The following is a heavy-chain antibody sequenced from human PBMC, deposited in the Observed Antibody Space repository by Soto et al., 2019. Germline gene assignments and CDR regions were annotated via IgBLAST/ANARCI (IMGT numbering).Heavy chain of an antibody. CDR1: GGSFSGYY. V-gene: IGHV4-34*01. Sequence: QVQLQQGGAGLLKPSETLSLTCAVYGGSFSGYYWSWIRQPPGKGLEWIGEINHSGSTNYNPSLKSRVTISVDTSKNQFSLKLSSVTAADTAVYYCARGYYYGSGSYYNNYYYYGMDVWGQGTTVTVSS. J-gene: IGHJ6*02. D-gene: IGHD3-10*01. CDR3: ARGYYYGSGSYYNNYYYYGMDV. CDR2: INHSGST.